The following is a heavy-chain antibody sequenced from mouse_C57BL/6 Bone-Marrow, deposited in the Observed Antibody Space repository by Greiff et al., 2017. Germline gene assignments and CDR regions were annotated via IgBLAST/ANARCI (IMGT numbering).Heavy chain of an antibody. Sequence: EVQLVESGPELVKPGASVKISCKASGYSFTGYYMHWVKQSSEKSLEWIGEINPSTGGTSYNQKFKGKATLTVDKSSSTAYMQLKSLTSEDSAFYYCARRPIYYAMDYWGQGTSVTVSS. CDR1: GYSFTGYY. D-gene: IGHD6-5*01. CDR3: ARRPIYYAMDY. V-gene: IGHV1-43*01. CDR2: INPSTGGT. J-gene: IGHJ4*01.